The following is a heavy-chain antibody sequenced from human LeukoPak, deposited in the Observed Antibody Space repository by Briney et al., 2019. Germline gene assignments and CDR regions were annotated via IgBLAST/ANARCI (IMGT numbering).Heavy chain of an antibody. Sequence: GGSLRLSCAASGFTFGSYSMNWVRQAPGKGLEWVSSISSSSSYIYYADSVKGRFTISRDNAKNSLYLQMTSLRAEDTAVYYCATRWSLGNWFDPWGQGTLVTVSS. J-gene: IGHJ5*02. D-gene: IGHD2-2*01. V-gene: IGHV3-21*01. CDR2: ISSSSSYI. CDR1: GFTFGSYS. CDR3: ATRWSLGNWFDP.